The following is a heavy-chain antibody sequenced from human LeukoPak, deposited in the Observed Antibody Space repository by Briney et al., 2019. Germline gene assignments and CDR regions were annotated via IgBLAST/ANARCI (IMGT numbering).Heavy chain of an antibody. D-gene: IGHD5-18*01. CDR3: ARSDRGYSYGYPTFIDY. Sequence: PGGSLRLSCAASGFTFSSYAMHWVRQAPGKGLEGVAVISYDGSNKYYADSVKGRFTISRDNSKNTLYLQMNSLRAEDTAVYYCARSDRGYSYGYPTFIDYWGQGTLVTVSS. V-gene: IGHV3-30-3*01. CDR2: ISYDGSNK. CDR1: GFTFSSYA. J-gene: IGHJ4*02.